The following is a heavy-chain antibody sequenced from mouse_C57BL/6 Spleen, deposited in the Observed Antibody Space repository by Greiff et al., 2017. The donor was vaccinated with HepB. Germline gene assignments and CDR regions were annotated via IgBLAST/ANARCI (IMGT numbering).Heavy chain of an antibody. J-gene: IGHJ2*01. CDR2: IDPETGGT. Sequence: VQLQQSGAELVRPGASVTLSCKASGYTFTDYEMHWVKQTPVHGLEWIGAIDPETGGTAYNQKFKGKAILTADKSSSPAYMELRSLTSEDSAVYYCTRGGRGPYFDYWGQGTTLTVSS. V-gene: IGHV1-15*01. CDR3: TRGGRGPYFDY. CDR1: GYTFTDYE. D-gene: IGHD3-3*01.